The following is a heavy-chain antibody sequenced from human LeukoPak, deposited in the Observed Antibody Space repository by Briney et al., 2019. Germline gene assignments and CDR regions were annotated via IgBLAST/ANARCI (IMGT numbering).Heavy chain of an antibody. CDR2: ISRDGESM. D-gene: IGHD1-26*01. V-gene: IGHV3-23*01. Sequence: GGSLRLSCAASGFTFRDYAMSWVRQAPGGRLEWVSGISRDGESMYYAESVRGRFTVSRDNSKNTVHLQMDSLRAEDTAVYYCAKDLSKWELAALDYWGQETLVTVSS. CDR3: AKDLSKWELAALDY. CDR1: GFTFRDYA. J-gene: IGHJ4*02.